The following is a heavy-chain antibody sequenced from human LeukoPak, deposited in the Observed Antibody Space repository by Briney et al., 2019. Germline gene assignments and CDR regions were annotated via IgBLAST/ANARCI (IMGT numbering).Heavy chain of an antibody. D-gene: IGHD6-25*01. Sequence: SETLSLTCAVYGGSFSGYYWSWIRQPPGKGLEWIGEINHSGSNNYNPSLKSRVTISVDTSKNQFSLKLSSVTAADTAVYYCARAKSAAGYWGQGTLVTVSS. CDR1: GGSFSGYY. J-gene: IGHJ4*02. CDR3: ARAKSAAGY. CDR2: INHSGSN. V-gene: IGHV4-34*01.